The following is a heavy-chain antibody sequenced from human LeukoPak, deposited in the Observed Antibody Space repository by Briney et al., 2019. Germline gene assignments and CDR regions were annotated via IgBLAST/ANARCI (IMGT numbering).Heavy chain of an antibody. CDR3: ARPRLGSSSGTYYYYMDV. D-gene: IGHD6-6*01. CDR2: INHSGST. J-gene: IGHJ6*03. V-gene: IGHV4-34*01. CDR1: GGSFSGYY. Sequence: SETLSLTCAVYGGSFSGYYWSWIRQPPGKGLEWIGEINHSGSTNYNPSLKSRVTISVDTSKNQFSLKLSSVTAADTAVYYCARPRLGSSSGTYYYYMDVWGKGTTVTVSS.